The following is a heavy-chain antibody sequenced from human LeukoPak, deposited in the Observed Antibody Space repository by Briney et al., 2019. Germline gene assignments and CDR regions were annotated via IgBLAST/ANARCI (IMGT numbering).Heavy chain of an antibody. J-gene: IGHJ3*02. D-gene: IGHD3-3*01. CDR2: ISSSSSYI. V-gene: IGHV3-21*01. CDR1: GFTFSSYS. Sequence: GGSLRLSCAASGFTFSSYSMNWVRQAPGKGLEWVSSISSSSSYIYYADSVKGRFTISRDNAKNSLYLQMNSLRAEDTAVYYCARDTRGRRFLEWAYHDAFDIWGQGTMVTVSS. CDR3: ARDTRGRRFLEWAYHDAFDI.